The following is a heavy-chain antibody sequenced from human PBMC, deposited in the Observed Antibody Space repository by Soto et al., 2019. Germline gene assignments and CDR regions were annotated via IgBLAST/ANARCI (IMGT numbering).Heavy chain of an antibody. Sequence: SETLSLACTVSSGSIRSRSYFWGWVRQPPGKGLEWIGSPSYTGSPSYNPSLRNRVTMSVDTSKNQLSLKLDSVSAADTASYYCARRFWGITGTPGRRVGWFDPWGQGTLVTVSS. V-gene: IGHV4-39*01. CDR2: PSYTGSP. J-gene: IGHJ5*02. CDR1: SGSIRSRSYF. CDR3: ARRFWGITGTPGRRVGWFDP. D-gene: IGHD1-20*01.